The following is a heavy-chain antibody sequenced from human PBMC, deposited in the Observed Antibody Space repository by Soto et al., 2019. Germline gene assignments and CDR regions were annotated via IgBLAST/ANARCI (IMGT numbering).Heavy chain of an antibody. Sequence: ASVKVSCKASGYTFSTYALHWVREAPGQGLEWMGWINGGNGHTRYSQKFKDRVTISRDTPASTAYMELSGLRSEDTAVYYCARGKGMEENYYYYGMDVWGQGTTVTVSS. CDR3: ARGKGMEENYYYYGMDV. V-gene: IGHV1-3*01. CDR1: GYTFSTYA. D-gene: IGHD1-1*01. J-gene: IGHJ6*02. CDR2: INGGNGHT.